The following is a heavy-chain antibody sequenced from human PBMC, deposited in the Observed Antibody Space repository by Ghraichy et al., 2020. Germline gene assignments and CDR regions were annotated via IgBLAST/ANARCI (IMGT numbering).Heavy chain of an antibody. D-gene: IGHD2-2*01. CDR3: AKAGPGYCSTTTCHFYMDV. Sequence: SLRLSCAASGFTFSSYGMHWVRQAPGKGLEWVAVILYDGTNKSSADSVKGRFTISRDNSKNTLYLQMNSLRAEDTAVYFCAKAGPGYCSTTTCHFYMDVWGRGTTVTVSS. V-gene: IGHV3-30*18. CDR1: GFTFSSYG. CDR2: ILYDGTNK. J-gene: IGHJ6*03.